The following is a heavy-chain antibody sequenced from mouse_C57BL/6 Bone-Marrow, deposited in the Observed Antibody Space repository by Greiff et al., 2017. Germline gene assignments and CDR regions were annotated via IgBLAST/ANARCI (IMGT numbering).Heavy chain of an antibody. D-gene: IGHD2-4*01. CDR1: GFTFSDYY. CDR2: INYDGSST. CDR3: ARGGGYYDYGYAMDY. Sequence: DVKLVESEGGLVQPGSSMKLSCTASGFTFSDYYMAWVRQVPEKGLEWVANINYDGSSTYYLDSLKSRFIISRDNAKNILYLQMSSLKSEDTATYYCARGGGYYDYGYAMDYWGQGTSVTVSS. J-gene: IGHJ4*01. V-gene: IGHV5-16*01.